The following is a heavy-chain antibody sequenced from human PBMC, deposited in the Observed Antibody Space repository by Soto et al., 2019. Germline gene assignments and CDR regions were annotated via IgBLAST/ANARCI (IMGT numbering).Heavy chain of an antibody. J-gene: IGHJ5*02. CDR3: ANLHRGSTPFDP. CDR1: GFTFSSYA. D-gene: IGHD6-13*01. CDR2: ISGSGGST. V-gene: IGHV3-23*01. Sequence: EVPLLESGGGLVQPGGSLRLSCAASGFTFSSYAMSWVRQAPGKGLEWVSAISGSGGSTYYADSVKGRFTISRDNSKNTLYLQMNSLRAEDTAVYYCANLHRGSTPFDPWGQGTLVTVSS.